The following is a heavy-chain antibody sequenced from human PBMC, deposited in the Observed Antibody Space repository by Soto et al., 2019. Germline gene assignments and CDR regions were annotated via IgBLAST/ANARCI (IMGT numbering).Heavy chain of an antibody. Sequence: SVKVSCKASGGTFSSYAISWVRQAPGQGLEWMGGIIPIFGTANYAQKFQGRVTITADESTSTAYMELSSLRSEDTAVYYCAILTYYDFWSGYYRGLDYWGQGTLVTVSS. CDR2: IIPIFGTA. J-gene: IGHJ4*02. CDR3: AILTYYDFWSGYYRGLDY. D-gene: IGHD3-3*01. V-gene: IGHV1-69*13. CDR1: GGTFSSYA.